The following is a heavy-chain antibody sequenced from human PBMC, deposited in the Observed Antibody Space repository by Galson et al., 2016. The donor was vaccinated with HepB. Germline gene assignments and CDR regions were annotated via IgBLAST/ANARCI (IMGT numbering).Heavy chain of an antibody. CDR3: TREGHGGFNY. CDR1: GFTFGSYW. Sequence: SLRLSCAASGFTFGSYWMSWIRQAPGSGLEWVANIKQDGSEKGYVDSVEGRVTISRDNAKNSLYLQMNRLRVEDTGVYYCTREGHGGFNYWGQGTLVIVPS. D-gene: IGHD3-16*01. V-gene: IGHV3-7*01. CDR2: IKQDGSEK. J-gene: IGHJ4*02.